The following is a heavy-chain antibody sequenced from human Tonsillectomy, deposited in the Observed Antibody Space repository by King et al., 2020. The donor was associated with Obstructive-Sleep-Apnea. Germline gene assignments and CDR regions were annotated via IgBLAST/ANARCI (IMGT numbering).Heavy chain of an antibody. CDR3: AREYWGPDY. Sequence: DVQLVESGGGLVQPGGSVRLSCGASGFTFSSYWMTWVRQAPGKGLEWLANIKQDGMVKNYEDSGKGRFTISRDNAKKSVFLQMNSLTAEDTAVYYCAREYWGPDYWGQGTLVTVSS. V-gene: IGHV3-7*01. D-gene: IGHD3-16*01. CDR2: IKQDGMVK. J-gene: IGHJ4*02. CDR1: GFTFSSYW.